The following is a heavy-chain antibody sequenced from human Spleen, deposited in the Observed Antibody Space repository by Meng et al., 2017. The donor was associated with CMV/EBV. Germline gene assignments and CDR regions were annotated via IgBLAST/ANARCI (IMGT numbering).Heavy chain of an antibody. Sequence: ASVKVSCKASGYTFTGYYMHWVRQAPGQGPEWMGWINPNNGGTTYAQKFQGRVTLTADTSINTVHMEVTRLRSEDTAVYYCARDLSLGLVVSGADHWGQGTLVTVSS. CDR1: GYTFTGYY. D-gene: IGHD2-21*01. CDR2: INPNNGGT. J-gene: IGHJ4*02. CDR3: ARDLSLGLVVSGADH. V-gene: IGHV1-2*02.